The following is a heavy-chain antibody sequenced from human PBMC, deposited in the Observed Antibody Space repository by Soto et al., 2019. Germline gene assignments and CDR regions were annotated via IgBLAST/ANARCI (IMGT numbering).Heavy chain of an antibody. CDR2: ISYDGSNK. Sequence: QVQLVESGGGVVQPGRSLRLSRAASGFTFSSYAMHWVRQAPGKGLEWVAVISYDGSNKYYADSVKGRFTISRDNSKNTLYLQMNSLRAEDTAVYYCAEMQGMDVWGQGTTVTVSS. CDR3: AEMQGMDV. V-gene: IGHV3-30-3*01. CDR1: GFTFSSYA. J-gene: IGHJ6*02.